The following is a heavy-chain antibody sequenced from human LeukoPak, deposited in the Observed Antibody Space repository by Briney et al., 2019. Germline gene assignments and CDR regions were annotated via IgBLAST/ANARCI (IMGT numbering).Heavy chain of an antibody. V-gene: IGHV3-7*04. CDR1: GFTFSSYW. J-gene: IGHJ5*02. CDR3: ARDREGSSWYDI. Sequence: PGGSLRLSCATSGFTFSSYWMTWARQTPGKGLEWVAHISQDGSEKYYVDSVTGRFTISRDNAKNSLYLQMNSLTADDTAVYFCARDREGSSWYDIWGQGTLVTVSS. D-gene: IGHD6-13*01. CDR2: ISQDGSEK.